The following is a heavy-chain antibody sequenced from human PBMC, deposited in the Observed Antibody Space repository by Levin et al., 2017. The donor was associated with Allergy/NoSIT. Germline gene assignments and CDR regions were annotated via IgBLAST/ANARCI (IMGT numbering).Heavy chain of an antibody. CDR1: GGSITDSHHS. CDR2: IYYSGRT. Sequence: SETLSLTCTVSGGSITDSHHSWAWLRQPPGKGLDWIGSIYYSGRTYSNPSLKSPVTISLDTSKNQFSLKLTSVTAADTSVYYCAREALASFDYWGPGTLATVSS. CDR3: AREALASFDY. J-gene: IGHJ4*02. V-gene: IGHV4-39*07.